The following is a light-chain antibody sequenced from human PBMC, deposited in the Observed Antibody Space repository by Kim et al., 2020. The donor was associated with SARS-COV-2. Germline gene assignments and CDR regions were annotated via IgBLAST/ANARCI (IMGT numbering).Light chain of an antibody. Sequence: VSPGERATLSCRASQSVSNNLAWYQQKPGPAPRLLIYGASTRATGIPARFSGSGSGTDFTLTISSLRSEDFAVYYCQQYNNWPGTFGQGTKVDIK. J-gene: IGKJ1*01. CDR2: GAS. V-gene: IGKV3-15*01. CDR1: QSVSNN. CDR3: QQYNNWPGT.